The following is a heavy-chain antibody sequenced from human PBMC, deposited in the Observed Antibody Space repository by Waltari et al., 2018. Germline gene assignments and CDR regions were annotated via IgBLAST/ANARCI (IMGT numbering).Heavy chain of an antibody. Sequence: QVQLVQSGAEVQKPGSSVKVSCKASAGTLSTYAIHWVRQAPGPGLEWMGRIIPIFGTANYAQKFQGRVTITADESTSTAYMELSSLRSEDTAVYYCARDRDGYKRAFDIWGQGTMVTVSS. J-gene: IGHJ3*02. CDR1: AGTLSTYA. CDR2: IIPIFGTA. CDR3: ARDRDGYKRAFDI. D-gene: IGHD5-12*01. V-gene: IGHV1-69*15.